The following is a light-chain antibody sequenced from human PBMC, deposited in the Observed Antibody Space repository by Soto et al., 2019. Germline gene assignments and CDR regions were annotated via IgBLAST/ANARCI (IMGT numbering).Light chain of an antibody. Sequence: QSALTQPVSVSGSPGQSITVSCTGTSSDVGVYDYVSWYQQHPGKAPKLIIYDVSNRPSGVSDRFSGSKSGNTASLTISGLQAEDAADYYCSSYTSSITLFVFGSGTKVTVL. V-gene: IGLV2-14*03. CDR2: DVS. CDR3: SSYTSSITLFV. J-gene: IGLJ1*01. CDR1: SSDVGVYDY.